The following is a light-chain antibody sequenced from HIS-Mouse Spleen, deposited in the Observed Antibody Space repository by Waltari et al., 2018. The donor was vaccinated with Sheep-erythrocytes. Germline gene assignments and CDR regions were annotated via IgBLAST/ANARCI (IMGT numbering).Light chain of an antibody. CDR2: WAS. J-gene: IGKJ3*01. V-gene: IGKV4-1*01. CDR3: QQYYSTPFT. CDR1: QSVLYSSNNKDD. Sequence: DIVMTQSRDSLAVSLGERATINCKSSQSVLYSSNNKDDLALYQQKPGKPTKLVIYWASTRECGVTDRLSGSGSGTDVTLSISRLQAEDVAGYYWQQYYSTPFTFGPVTRVDIK.